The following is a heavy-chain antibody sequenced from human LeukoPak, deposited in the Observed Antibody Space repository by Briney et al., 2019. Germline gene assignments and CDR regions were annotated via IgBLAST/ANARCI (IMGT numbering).Heavy chain of an antibody. Sequence: ASVKVSCKVSGYTLTELSMHWVRQAPGKGLEWMRGFDPEDGETIYAQKFQGRVTMTEDTSTDTAYMELSSLRSEDTAVYYCATGRTYYYDSSGYSWRQGTLVTVSS. CDR3: ATGRTYYYDSSGYS. CDR1: GYTLTELS. D-gene: IGHD3-22*01. J-gene: IGHJ5*02. V-gene: IGHV1-24*01. CDR2: FDPEDGET.